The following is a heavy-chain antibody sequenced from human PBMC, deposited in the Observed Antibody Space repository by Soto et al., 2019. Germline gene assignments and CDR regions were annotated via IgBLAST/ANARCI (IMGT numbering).Heavy chain of an antibody. CDR1: GGSISSGDYY. V-gene: IGHV4-30-4*01. CDR2: IYYSGSN. J-gene: IGHJ6*02. Sequence: QLQLQESGPGLVKPSQSLSLTCTVSGGSISSGDYYWSWIRQPPGKGLEWIGYIYYSGSNYYNPSLKSRVNISVDTSKNQFSLKRSSVTAADTAVYYCARASPVVTDVWGQGTTVTVSS. CDR3: ARASPVVTDV. D-gene: IGHD5-18*01.